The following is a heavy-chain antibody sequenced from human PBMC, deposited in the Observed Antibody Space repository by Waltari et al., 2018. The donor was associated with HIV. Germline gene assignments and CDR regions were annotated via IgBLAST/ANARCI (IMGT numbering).Heavy chain of an antibody. V-gene: IGHV3-48*02. CDR2: ISSSGSTI. J-gene: IGHJ4*02. CDR3: VRDPKTSWGELDY. Sequence: EVQLVESGGGLVQPEESLRRSCAASGFVFSSDSMNWVRQAPGEGLEWISFISSSGSTIYYADFVKGRFTVSRDNAENSLYLQMNSLRDEDTAVYYCVRDPKTSWGELDYWGQGTLVAVSS. CDR1: GFVFSSDS. D-gene: IGHD3-16*01.